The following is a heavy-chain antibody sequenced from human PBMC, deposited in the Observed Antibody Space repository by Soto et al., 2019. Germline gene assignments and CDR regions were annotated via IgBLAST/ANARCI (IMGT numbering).Heavy chain of an antibody. CDR2: ISGSSGYT. J-gene: IGHJ6*04. Sequence: GGSLRLSCAPSGFSFSDSYMSWVRQAPGKGLEWVAYISGSSGYTGYADSVKGRFTISRDNAKNSMYLQMDSLRVEDTAVYYCARHRGWYGPPDVWGKGTTVTVSS. CDR3: ARHRGWYGPPDV. V-gene: IGHV3-11*06. CDR1: GFSFSDSY. D-gene: IGHD2-15*01.